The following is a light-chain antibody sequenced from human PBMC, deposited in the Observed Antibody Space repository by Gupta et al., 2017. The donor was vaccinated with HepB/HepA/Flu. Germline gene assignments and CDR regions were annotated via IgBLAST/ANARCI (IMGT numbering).Light chain of an antibody. CDR1: QGINSSY. CDR3: QHYGDSPRT. J-gene: IGKJ1*01. Sequence: EIVLTQSHGPPSSSPGDRATLYCRTSQGINSSYLGWYQQRPGQAPRLLFYGASSRATGIPDRFSGSGSGTDFTLTISRLEAEDFAVYYCQHYGDSPRTFGQGTKVEIK. V-gene: IGKV3-20*01. CDR2: GAS.